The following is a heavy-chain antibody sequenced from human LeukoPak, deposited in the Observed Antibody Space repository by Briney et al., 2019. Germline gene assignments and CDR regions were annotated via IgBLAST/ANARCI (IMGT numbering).Heavy chain of an antibody. CDR3: ARASSDSSGYFLFDY. CDR1: GGSISSYY. V-gene: IGHV4-59*01. CDR2: IYYSGST. D-gene: IGHD3-22*01. Sequence: SETLSLTCTVSGGSISSYYWSWIRQPPGKGLEWIGYIYYSGSTNYNPSLKSRVTISVDTSKNQFSLKLSSVTAADTAVYYCARASSDSSGYFLFDYWGQGTLVTVSS. J-gene: IGHJ4*02.